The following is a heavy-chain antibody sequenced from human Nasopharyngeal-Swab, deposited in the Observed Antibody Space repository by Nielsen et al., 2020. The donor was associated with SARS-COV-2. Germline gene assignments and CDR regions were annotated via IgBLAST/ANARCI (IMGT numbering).Heavy chain of an antibody. J-gene: IGHJ4*02. Sequence: SETLSLTCAVYGGSFSDYYWSWIRQPPGKGLEWIGEIVHSGSTYYNPSLESRVTMSVDTSKNQFSLKLSSVTAADTAVYYCARSGLYYDFWSGYYPFDYWGQGTLVTVSS. CDR2: IVHSGST. CDR1: GGSFSDYY. CDR3: ARSGLYYDFWSGYYPFDY. V-gene: IGHV4-34*12. D-gene: IGHD3-3*01.